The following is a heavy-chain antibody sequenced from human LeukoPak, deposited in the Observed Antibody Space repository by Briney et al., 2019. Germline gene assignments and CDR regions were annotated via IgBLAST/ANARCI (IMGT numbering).Heavy chain of an antibody. CDR1: GGTFSSYA. Sequence: SVKVSCKASGGTFSSYAISWVRQAPGQGLEWMGGIIPIFGTANYAQKFQGRVTITADESTSTAYMELSSLRSEDTAVYYCARSGLWFGEILGDTKYNWFDPWGQGTLVTVSS. D-gene: IGHD3-10*01. CDR2: IIPIFGTA. CDR3: ARSGLWFGEILGDTKYNWFDP. V-gene: IGHV1-69*13. J-gene: IGHJ5*02.